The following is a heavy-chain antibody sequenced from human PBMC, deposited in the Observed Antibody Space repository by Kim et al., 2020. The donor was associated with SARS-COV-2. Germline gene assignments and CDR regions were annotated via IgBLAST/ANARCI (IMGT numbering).Heavy chain of an antibody. V-gene: IGHV4-39*07. CDR3: ARDYYGSGSYARFDP. D-gene: IGHD3-10*01. J-gene: IGHJ5*02. Sequence: PSLRSRVTISVDTSKNQFSLKLSSVTAADTAVYYCARDYYGSGSYARFDPWGQGTLVTVSS.